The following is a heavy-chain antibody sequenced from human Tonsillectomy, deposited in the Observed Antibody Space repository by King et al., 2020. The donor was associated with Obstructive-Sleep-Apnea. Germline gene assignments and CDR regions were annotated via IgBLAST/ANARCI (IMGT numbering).Heavy chain of an antibody. CDR3: ARDHRFSHTDRVNFDY. CDR2: IIPIFGTA. V-gene: IGHV1-69*01. D-gene: IGHD3-10*01. J-gene: IGHJ4*02. Sequence: VQLVQSGAEVKKPGSSVKVSCKASGGTFSSYAISWVRQAPGQGLEWMGGIIPIFGTANYAQKFQGRVTITADESTSTAYMGLSSLRSEDTAVYYCARDHRFSHTDRVNFDYWGQGTLVTVSS. CDR1: GGTFSSYA.